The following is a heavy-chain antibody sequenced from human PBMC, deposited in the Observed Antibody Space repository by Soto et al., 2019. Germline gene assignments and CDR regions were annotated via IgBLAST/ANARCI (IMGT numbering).Heavy chain of an antibody. CDR1: GFTFSSYA. V-gene: IGHV3-23*01. CDR3: AKDFTIFGVAITYYYGMDV. J-gene: IGHJ6*02. CDR2: ISGSGGST. D-gene: IGHD3-3*01. Sequence: GGSLRLSCAASGFTFSSYAMSWVRQGPGKGLEWVSAISGSGGSTYYADSVKGRFTISRDNSKTTQYLQMNSLRADDTAVYYCAKDFTIFGVAITYYYGMDVWGQGTTVTVSS.